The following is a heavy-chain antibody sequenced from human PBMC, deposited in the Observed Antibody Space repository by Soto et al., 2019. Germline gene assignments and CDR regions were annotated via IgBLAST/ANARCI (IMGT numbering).Heavy chain of an antibody. CDR1: GGSISTNTW. Sequence: QVQLQGSGPGLVKPSGTLSLTCTVSGGSISTNTWWNWVRQSPEKGLEWIGEAHPSGDTNYHPSLKGRATMSLDRSNNQFALRLTSVTAADTAVYFCARVRAGCSTSSCYLEDWGQGTLVTVSS. J-gene: IGHJ4*02. V-gene: IGHV4-4*02. CDR2: AHPSGDT. CDR3: ARVRAGCSTSSCYLED. D-gene: IGHD2-2*01.